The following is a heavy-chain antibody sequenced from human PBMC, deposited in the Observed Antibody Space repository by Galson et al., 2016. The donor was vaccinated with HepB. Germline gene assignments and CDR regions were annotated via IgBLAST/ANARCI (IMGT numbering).Heavy chain of an antibody. CDR1: GFMFSTYA. CDR2: IRNDGAST. D-gene: IGHD1-26*01. CDR3: AKDESGSYLFDY. J-gene: IGHJ4*02. Sequence: SLRLSCAASGFMFSTYAMSWVRQAPGKGLEWVSGIRNDGASTFYADFVRGRFTISRDNAKDTLYLRMNSLRPEDTAIYYCAKDESGSYLFDYWGQGTLVIVSS. V-gene: IGHV3-23*01.